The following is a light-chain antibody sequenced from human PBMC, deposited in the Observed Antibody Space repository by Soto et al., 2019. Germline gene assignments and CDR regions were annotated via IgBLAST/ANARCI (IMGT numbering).Light chain of an antibody. V-gene: IGLV2-8*01. Sequence: QSVLTQPPSASGSAGQSVTISCTGTSSDVGGYNYVSWFQHHPGKAPKLLIHEVNKRPSGVPDRFSGSKSGNTASLTVSGLQAEDEADYYCSSYGGNTLFVFGTGTKATVL. J-gene: IGLJ1*01. CDR1: SSDVGGYNY. CDR3: SSYGGNTLFV. CDR2: EVN.